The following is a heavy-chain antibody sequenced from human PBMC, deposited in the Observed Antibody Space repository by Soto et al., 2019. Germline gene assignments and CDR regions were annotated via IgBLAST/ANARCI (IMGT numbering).Heavy chain of an antibody. CDR2: ISYDGSET. Sequence: PGGSLRLSCAASGFKFSSYAMHWVRQAPGKGLEWVAHISYDGSETYYADSVKGRLTIARDNSENRLYLEMNSLRVQDTAVYYCGREGVLGFLAIVAFDNWGQGVMVTVSS. V-gene: IGHV3-30*03. J-gene: IGHJ4*02. CDR1: GFKFSSYA. D-gene: IGHD2-15*01. CDR3: GREGVLGFLAIVAFDN.